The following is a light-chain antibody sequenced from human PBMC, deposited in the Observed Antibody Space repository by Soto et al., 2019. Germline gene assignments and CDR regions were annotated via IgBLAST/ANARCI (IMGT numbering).Light chain of an antibody. CDR2: AAS. Sequence: AIQMTQSPSSLSASVGDRVTITCRASQDIRNDLGWYQQKPGKAPKLLIYAASTLQIGVPSRFSGSGSGTDFTLTISSLQPEDCETDYCLQGYSDPHTFGPGTKLDIK. J-gene: IGKJ3*01. V-gene: IGKV1-6*01. CDR3: LQGYSDPHT. CDR1: QDIRND.